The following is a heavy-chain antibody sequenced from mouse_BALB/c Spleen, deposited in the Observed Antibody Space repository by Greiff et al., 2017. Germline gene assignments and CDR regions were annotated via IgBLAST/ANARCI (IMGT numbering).Heavy chain of an antibody. CDR3: ASPYDGYLAWFAY. CDR1: GDSITSGY. D-gene: IGHD2-3*01. Sequence: EVQLVESGPSLVKPSQTLSLTCSVTGDSITSGYWNWIRKFPGNKLEYMGYISYSGSTYYNPSLKSRISITRDTSKNQYYLQLNSVTTEDTATYYCASPYDGYLAWFAYWGQGTLVTVSA. J-gene: IGHJ3*01. V-gene: IGHV3-8*02. CDR2: ISYSGST.